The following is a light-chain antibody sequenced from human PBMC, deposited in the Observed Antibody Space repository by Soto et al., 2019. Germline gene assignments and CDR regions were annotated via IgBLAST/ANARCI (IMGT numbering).Light chain of an antibody. Sequence: EILMTQSPATVSVSPGERATLSCRASQSVSRKLAWYQHKPGQAPRLLIYDTSTRAADIPARFSGSGSGTDFTLTISSLEPEDAAVYYCQQRSNWPPITFGQGTRLAI. CDR3: QQRSNWPPIT. J-gene: IGKJ5*01. CDR2: DTS. CDR1: QSVSRK. V-gene: IGKV3-11*01.